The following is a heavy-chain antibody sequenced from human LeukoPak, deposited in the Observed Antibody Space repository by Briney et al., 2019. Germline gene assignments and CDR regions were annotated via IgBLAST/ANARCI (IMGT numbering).Heavy chain of an antibody. CDR2: ISGSGGST. Sequence: GGSLRLSCAASGFTFSSYAMSWVRQAPGKGLEWVSAISGSGGSTYYADSVKGRFTISRDNSKNTLYLQMNSLRAEDTAVYYCAKSNSYGRYYYYGMDVWGQGTLVTVSS. CDR3: AKSNSYGRYYYYGMDV. D-gene: IGHD5-18*01. CDR1: GFTFSSYA. V-gene: IGHV3-23*01. J-gene: IGHJ6*02.